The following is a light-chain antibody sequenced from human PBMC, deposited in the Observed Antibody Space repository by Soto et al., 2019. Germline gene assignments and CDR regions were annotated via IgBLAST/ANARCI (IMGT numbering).Light chain of an antibody. CDR1: HIISSN. Sequence: EVVLPQSPATLSVSPGERATLSCTASHIISSNLAWYQQKPGQAPRLLIYGASTRATGIPARFSGSGSGTEFTLTISSLQYEDFAVYYCHQYNNWPPWTFGQGTKVDIK. V-gene: IGKV3-15*01. J-gene: IGKJ1*01. CDR2: GAS. CDR3: HQYNNWPPWT.